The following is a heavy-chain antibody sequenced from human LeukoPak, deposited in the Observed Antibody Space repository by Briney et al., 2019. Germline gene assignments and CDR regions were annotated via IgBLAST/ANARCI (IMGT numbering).Heavy chain of an antibody. CDR2: ISSTRPTI. Sequence: GGSLRLSCAASGFSFSDYNMNWVRQAPGKGLEWISYISSTRPTIYYAASVQGRFTISRDDAKSSLYLQMNTLRAEDTAVYYCARDRHKYNYDSGGYPPYWGQGTLVTVSS. D-gene: IGHD3-22*01. V-gene: IGHV3-48*01. CDR1: GFSFSDYN. CDR3: ARDRHKYNYDSGGYPPY. J-gene: IGHJ4*02.